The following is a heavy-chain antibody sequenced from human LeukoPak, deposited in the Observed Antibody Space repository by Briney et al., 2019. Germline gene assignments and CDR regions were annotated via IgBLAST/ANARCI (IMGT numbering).Heavy chain of an antibody. CDR3: ARVDYDGSGYYPYFDY. J-gene: IGHJ4*02. V-gene: IGHV4-38-2*02. CDR2: IYHSGST. D-gene: IGHD3-22*01. CDR1: GYFISIGYY. Sequence: PSETLSLTCTVSGYFISIGYYWGWIRQPPGKGLEWIGSIYHSGSTYYNASLKNRVTISVDTSKNHFSLKLSSVTAADTAVYYCARVDYDGSGYYPYFDYWGQGTLVTVSS.